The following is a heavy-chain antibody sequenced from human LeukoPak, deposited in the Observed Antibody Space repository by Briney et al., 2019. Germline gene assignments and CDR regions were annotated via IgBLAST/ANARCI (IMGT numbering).Heavy chain of an antibody. J-gene: IGHJ5*02. D-gene: IGHD6-13*01. V-gene: IGHV3-73*01. Sequence: GGSLRLSCAASGFTFSGSAMHWVRQASGKGLEWVGRIRSKANSYATAYAASVKGRFTISRDDSKNTAYLQMNSLKTEDTAVYYCTRPIAAAGKNWFGPWGQGTLVTVSS. CDR1: GFTFSGSA. CDR3: TRPIAAAGKNWFGP. CDR2: IRSKANSYAT.